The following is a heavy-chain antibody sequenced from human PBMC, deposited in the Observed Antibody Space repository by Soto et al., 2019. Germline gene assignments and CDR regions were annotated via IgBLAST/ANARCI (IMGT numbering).Heavy chain of an antibody. CDR1: GFSLSSSGVG. J-gene: IGHJ4*02. D-gene: IGHD3-10*01. Sequence: QITLKESGPATVKVTQTLTLTCTFSGFSLSSSGVGMGWVRQTPGKALEWLALIYWDDDKHYNPSLKSRLTNTKDTSENQVVLTLTNMDPVDTATYYCAHRRCHHDGTSLYYFEYWGQGTPVTVSS. CDR3: AHRRCHHDGTSLYYFEY. V-gene: IGHV2-5*02. CDR2: IYWDDDK.